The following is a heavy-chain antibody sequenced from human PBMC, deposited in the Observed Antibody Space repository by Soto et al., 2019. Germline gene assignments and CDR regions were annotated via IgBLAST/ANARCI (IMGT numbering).Heavy chain of an antibody. Sequence: SETLSLTCTVSGGSIGSYYWSWIRQPPGKGLEWIGYIFNGGSTFYNPSLKSRVTMSVDTSRNQFSLNLSSATAADTAVYYCARTYYDILTGSPIWGQGTLVTVSS. CDR3: ARTYYDILTGSPI. V-gene: IGHV4-59*08. J-gene: IGHJ4*02. CDR2: IFNGGST. CDR1: GGSIGSYY. D-gene: IGHD3-9*01.